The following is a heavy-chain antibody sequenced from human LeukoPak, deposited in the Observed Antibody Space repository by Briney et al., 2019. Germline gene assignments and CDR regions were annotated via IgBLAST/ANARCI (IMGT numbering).Heavy chain of an antibody. J-gene: IGHJ5*02. V-gene: IGHV4-59*08. CDR2: IYYSGST. CDR1: GGSISSYY. D-gene: IGHD6-13*01. CDR3: ARTYSSSRNWFDP. Sequence: PSETLSLTCTVSGGSISSYYWSWIRQPPGKGLEWIGYIYYSGSTNYNPSLKSRVTISVDTSKNQFSLKLSSVTAADTAVYYCARTYSSSRNWFDPWGQGTLVTVSS.